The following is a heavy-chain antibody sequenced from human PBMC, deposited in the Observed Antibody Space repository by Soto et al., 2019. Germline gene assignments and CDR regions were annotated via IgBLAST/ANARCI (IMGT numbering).Heavy chain of an antibody. CDR3: ARAHVDGSTQY. CDR1: GGTFSSYT. V-gene: IGHV1-69*02. Sequence: SVKVSCKASGGTFSSYTISCVRQAPGQGLEWMGRIIPILGIANYAQKFQGRVTITADKSTSTAYMELSSLRSEDTAVYYCARAHVDGSTQYWGQGTLVTVSS. CDR2: IIPILGIA. J-gene: IGHJ4*02. D-gene: IGHD6-13*01.